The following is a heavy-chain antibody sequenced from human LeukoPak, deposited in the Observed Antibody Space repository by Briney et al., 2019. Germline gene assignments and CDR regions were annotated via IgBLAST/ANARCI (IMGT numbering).Heavy chain of an antibody. CDR1: GFTFSTFA. J-gene: IGHJ4*02. Sequence: GGSLRLSCAASGFTFSTFAMIWVRQPPGKGLEWVSSIFPSGGEIHYADSVRGRFTISRDNSKNTVYLQMNSLRAEDTAVYYCAKLGNYYESRTYPDYWGQGTLVTVSS. CDR3: AKLGNYYESRTYPDY. V-gene: IGHV3-23*01. CDR2: IFPSGGEI. D-gene: IGHD3-22*01.